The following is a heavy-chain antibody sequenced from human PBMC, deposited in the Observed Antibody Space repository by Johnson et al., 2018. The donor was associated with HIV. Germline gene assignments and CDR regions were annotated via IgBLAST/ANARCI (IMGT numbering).Heavy chain of an antibody. J-gene: IGHJ3*02. V-gene: IGHV3-11*04. D-gene: IGHD7-27*01. CDR2: MSTSGSTK. Sequence: QVQLVESGGGLVKPGGSLRLSCAASGFTFSDFFMSWIRQAPGKGLEWVAYMSTSGSTKFYADSVKGRFTISRDNAKNSLYLQMNSLRAEDTAVYYCAKDERQLGGWSHAFDIWGQGTMVTVSS. CDR1: GFTFSDFF. CDR3: AKDERQLGGWSHAFDI.